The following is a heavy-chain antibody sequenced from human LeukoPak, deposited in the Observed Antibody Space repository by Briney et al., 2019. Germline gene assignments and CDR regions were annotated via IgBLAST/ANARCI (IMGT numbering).Heavy chain of an antibody. CDR3: ARGPLYGGGAFDI. Sequence: ASVKVSCKAFGYTFSNYGINWVRQAPGQGLEWMGWISAYNGNTEYTQQFQGRVTMTTDTATSTAYMELRSLRSDDTAVYYCARGPLYGGGAFDIWGQGTMVTVSS. D-gene: IGHD4-23*01. CDR2: ISAYNGNT. J-gene: IGHJ3*02. V-gene: IGHV1-18*01. CDR1: GYTFSNYG.